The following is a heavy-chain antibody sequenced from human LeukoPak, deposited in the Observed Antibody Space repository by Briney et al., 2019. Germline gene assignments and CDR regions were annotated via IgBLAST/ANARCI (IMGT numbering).Heavy chain of an antibody. J-gene: IGHJ6*04. Sequence: SETLSLTCTVTGGSISSYYWSWIRQSAGKGLEWIGRIYNSGSINYNPSLKSRVTMSQDTSKNQLSLKLKSVAAADTAVYYCAKEGGYDESHMDVWGKGTTVTISS. CDR3: AKEGGYDESHMDV. V-gene: IGHV4-4*07. CDR2: IYNSGSI. D-gene: IGHD5-12*01. CDR1: GGSISSYY.